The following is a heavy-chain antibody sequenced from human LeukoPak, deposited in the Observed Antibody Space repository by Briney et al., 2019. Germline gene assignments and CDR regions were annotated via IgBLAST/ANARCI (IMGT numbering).Heavy chain of an antibody. CDR1: GGSISSGSYY. CDR2: IYISGST. Sequence: SETLSLTCTVSGGSISSGSYYWTWIRQPAGKGLEWIGRIYISGSTNYNPALKSRVTISVDTSKNQLSLKLSSVTAADTAVYYCAGTSTVVTREAFDIWGQGTLVTVSS. J-gene: IGHJ4*02. CDR3: AGTSTVVTREAFDI. V-gene: IGHV4-61*02. D-gene: IGHD4-23*01.